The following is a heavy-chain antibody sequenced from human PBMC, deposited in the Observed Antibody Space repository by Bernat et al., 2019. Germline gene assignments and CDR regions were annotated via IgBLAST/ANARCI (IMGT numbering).Heavy chain of an antibody. J-gene: IGHJ4*02. D-gene: IGHD3-10*01. CDR3: ARQDGSGSFSENFFDS. V-gene: IGHV4-39*01. CDR1: GGSISSGRYN. Sequence: QLQLQESGPGLVKPSETLSLTCIVSGGSISSGRYNWGWIRQPPGKGLEWIASIYYSGTTYYNPSLKSRVTIHVDTSKNRFSLKLSSVTAADTAVYYCARQDGSGSFSENFFDSWGQGTLVTVSA. CDR2: IYYSGTT.